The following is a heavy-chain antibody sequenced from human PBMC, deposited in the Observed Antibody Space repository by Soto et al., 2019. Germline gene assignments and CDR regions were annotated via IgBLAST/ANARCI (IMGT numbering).Heavy chain of an antibody. Sequence: GESLKISYKGSGYSFTSYWIGWVRQMPGKGLEWMGIIYPGDSDTRYSPSFQGQVTISADKSISTAYLQWSSLKASDTAMYYCARTGIQLWSYYYYYGMDVWGQGTTVTVSS. CDR1: GYSFTSYW. CDR2: IYPGDSDT. D-gene: IGHD5-18*01. CDR3: ARTGIQLWSYYYYYGMDV. J-gene: IGHJ6*02. V-gene: IGHV5-51*01.